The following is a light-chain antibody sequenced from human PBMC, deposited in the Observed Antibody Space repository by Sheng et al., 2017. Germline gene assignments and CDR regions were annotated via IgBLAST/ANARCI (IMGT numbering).Light chain of an antibody. CDR1: SSDVGGYNY. CDR2: DVS. CDR3: CSLTDIDSYV. J-gene: IGLJ1*01. Sequence: QSALTQPASVSGSPGQSITISCTGTSSDVGGYNYVSWYQQHPGKAPKLMIYDVSNRPSGVSNRFSGSKSGNTASLTISGLQAEDEADYYCCSLTDIDSYVFGSGTTVTVL. V-gene: IGLV2-14*03.